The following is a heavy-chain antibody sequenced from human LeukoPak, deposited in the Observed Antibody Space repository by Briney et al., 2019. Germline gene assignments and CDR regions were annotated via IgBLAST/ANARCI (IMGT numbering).Heavy chain of an antibody. J-gene: IGHJ4*02. V-gene: IGHV3-48*03. CDR3: ARISSLAVAGIN. CDR2: ISSSGSTI. D-gene: IGHD6-19*01. CDR1: GFTFSSYE. Sequence: GGSLRLSCAASGFTFSSYEMSWVRQAPGKGLEWVSYISSSGSTIYYADSVKGRFTISRDNAKNSLYLQMNSLRAEDTAVYYCARISSLAVAGINWGQGTLVTASS.